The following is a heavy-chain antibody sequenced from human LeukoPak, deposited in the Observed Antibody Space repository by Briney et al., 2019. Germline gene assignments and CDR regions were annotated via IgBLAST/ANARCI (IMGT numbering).Heavy chain of an antibody. CDR3: ASSSGSYPVDSFDY. D-gene: IGHD1-26*01. CDR1: GYTFTGYY. J-gene: IGHJ4*02. Sequence: ASVKVSCKASGYTFTGYYMHWVRQAPGQGLEWMGWINPNSGGTNYAQKFQGRVTMTRDTSISTAYMELSRLRSDDTAVYCCASSSGSYPVDSFDYWGQGTLVTVSS. CDR2: INPNSGGT. V-gene: IGHV1-2*02.